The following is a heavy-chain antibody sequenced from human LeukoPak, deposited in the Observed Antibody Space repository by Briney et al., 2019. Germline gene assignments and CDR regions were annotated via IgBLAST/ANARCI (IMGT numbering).Heavy chain of an antibody. CDR2: IYSNGNT. Sequence: PSETLSLTCTVSGGSLSSYYSSWIRHPPGKGLEWIGYIYSNGNTNSNPSLKRRVTMSVDTSRNQFSLKLTSVTAADTAVYYCASLDYWGQGTLVTVSS. J-gene: IGHJ4*02. CDR1: GGSLSSYY. V-gene: IGHV4-59*01. CDR3: ASLDY.